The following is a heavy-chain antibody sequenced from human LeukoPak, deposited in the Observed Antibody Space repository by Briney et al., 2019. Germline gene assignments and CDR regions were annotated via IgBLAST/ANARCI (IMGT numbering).Heavy chain of an antibody. V-gene: IGHV1-2*02. CDR1: GYTFTGYY. Sequence: ASVKVSCKASGYTFTGYYMHWVRQAPGQGLEWMGWINPNSGGTNYAQKFQGRVTMTRDTSISTAYMELSRLRSDDTAVYYCGRDRVGIAAPWFDPWGQGTLVTVSS. CDR3: GRDRVGIAAPWFDP. J-gene: IGHJ5*02. D-gene: IGHD6-25*01. CDR2: INPNSGGT.